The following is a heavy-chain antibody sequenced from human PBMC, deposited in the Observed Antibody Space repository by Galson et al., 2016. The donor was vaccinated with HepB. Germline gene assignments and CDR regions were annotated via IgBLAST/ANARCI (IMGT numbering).Heavy chain of an antibody. Sequence: SLRLSCAASGFTFNFYWMSWVRQASGKGLEWVANIKEDGSAKYYVASVKGRFTISRDDARNSVYLQMNSLRAEDTAVYYCARQYCSSTKCYTDVFDIWGQGTMVTVSS. CDR3: ARQYCSSTKCYTDVFDI. D-gene: IGHD2-2*02. J-gene: IGHJ3*02. V-gene: IGHV3-7*01. CDR2: IKEDGSAK. CDR1: GFTFNFYW.